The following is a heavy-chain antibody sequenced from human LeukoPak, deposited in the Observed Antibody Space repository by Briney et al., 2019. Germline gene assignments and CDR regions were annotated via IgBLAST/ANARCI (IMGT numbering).Heavy chain of an antibody. Sequence: SETLSLTCSVSGDSINGYSWTWIWQPPGMRLGWVGQISYTGTTNYNPSVTTRVAISVDTAKNQFSLKLTSVTPADTGMYFCARLGGNWNSPGRDYWGQGTLVTVSS. V-gene: IGHV4-59*08. CDR1: GDSINGYS. CDR3: ARLGGNWNSPGRDY. CDR2: ISYTGTT. D-gene: IGHD3-10*01. J-gene: IGHJ4*02.